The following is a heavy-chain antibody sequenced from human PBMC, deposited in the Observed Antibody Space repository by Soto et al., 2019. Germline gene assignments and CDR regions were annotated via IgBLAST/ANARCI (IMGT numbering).Heavy chain of an antibody. CDR3: ARRGSSGTSLDY. Sequence: GESLRMSCKSSVYNLTTYWIGWVRQMPGKGLEWMGIVYPGDSDTRYSPSFQGQVTISADKSISTAYLQWSRLKASDTAIYYCARRGSSGTSLDYWGQGTLVTVSS. J-gene: IGHJ4*02. CDR2: VYPGDSDT. V-gene: IGHV5-51*01. D-gene: IGHD1-7*01. CDR1: VYNLTTYW.